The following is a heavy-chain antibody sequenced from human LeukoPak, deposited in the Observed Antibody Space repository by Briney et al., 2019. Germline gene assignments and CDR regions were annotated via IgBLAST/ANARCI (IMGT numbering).Heavy chain of an antibody. CDR3: ARQVAGKFDY. Sequence: SETLCLTRAVSGGSISSSRYAWGWIRQSPGQGLEWIGSVYYSGTTAYNPSLKSRVTISVDTSQNQISLNLTSVTAADTAVYHCARQVAGKFDYWGEG. V-gene: IGHV4-39*01. D-gene: IGHD2-15*01. CDR2: VYYSGTT. CDR1: GGSISSSRYA. J-gene: IGHJ4*02.